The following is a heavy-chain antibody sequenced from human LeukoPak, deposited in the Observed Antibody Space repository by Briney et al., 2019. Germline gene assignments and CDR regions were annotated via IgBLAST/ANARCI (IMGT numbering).Heavy chain of an antibody. Sequence: GSLRLSCAASGFTFSSYGMHWVRQAPGKGLEWVAVISYDGSNKYYADSVKGRFTISRDNSKNTLYLQMNSLRAEDTAVYYCAKDSGSHDYGDYGRFDCWGQGTLVTVSS. CDR1: GFTFSSYG. CDR2: ISYDGSNK. V-gene: IGHV3-30*18. D-gene: IGHD4-17*01. J-gene: IGHJ4*02. CDR3: AKDSGSHDYGDYGRFDC.